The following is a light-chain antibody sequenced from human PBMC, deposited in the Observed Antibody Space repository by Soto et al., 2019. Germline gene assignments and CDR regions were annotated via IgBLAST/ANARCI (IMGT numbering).Light chain of an antibody. CDR3: SSYSSIGSPVV. CDR1: SSDVGGYQY. J-gene: IGLJ2*01. CDR2: DVS. Sequence: QSALTQPASVSGSPGQSITISCTGTSSDVGGYQYVSWYQHHPGKAPQLLIYDVSNRPSGVSDRFSGSKSGNTASQTISGLQAEDEANYHCSSYSSIGSPVVFGGGTKLTVL. V-gene: IGLV2-14*03.